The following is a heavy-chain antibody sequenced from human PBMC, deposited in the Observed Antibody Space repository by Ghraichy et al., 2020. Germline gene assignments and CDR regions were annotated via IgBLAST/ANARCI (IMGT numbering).Heavy chain of an antibody. Sequence: GGSLRLSCAASGFTFSSYWMHWVRQAPGKGLVCVSRINSDGSSTSYADSVKGRFTISTDNAKNTLYLQMNSLSAEDTAVYYCARDGVLWFGELTYWGQGTLVTVSS. CDR3: ARDGVLWFGELTY. CDR1: GFTFSSYW. J-gene: IGHJ4*02. D-gene: IGHD3-10*01. CDR2: INSDGSST. V-gene: IGHV3-74*01.